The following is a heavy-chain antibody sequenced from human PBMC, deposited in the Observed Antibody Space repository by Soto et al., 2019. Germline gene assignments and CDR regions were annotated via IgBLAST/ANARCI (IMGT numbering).Heavy chain of an antibody. CDR2: ISSSSDNI. J-gene: IGHJ4*02. D-gene: IGHD2-15*01. CDR3: ARGGLPGAYDY. CDR1: GFTFSSYS. V-gene: IGHV3-48*02. Sequence: PGGSLRLSCVASGFTFSSYSMNWVRQAPGKGLEWVSYISSSSDNIQYADSVKGRFTIARDNAKNSLYLQIDTLRDEDTAVYYCARGGLPGAYDYWDQGTLVTVSS.